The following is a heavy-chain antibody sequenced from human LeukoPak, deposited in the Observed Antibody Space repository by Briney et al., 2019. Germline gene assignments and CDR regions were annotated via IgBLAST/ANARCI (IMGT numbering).Heavy chain of an antibody. V-gene: IGHV6-1*01. J-gene: IGHJ6*02. CDR2: TYYRSKWYN. Sequence: SQTLSLTCAISGDSVSSNSAAWNWIRQSPSRGLEWLGRTYYRSKWYNDYAVSVKSRITINPDTSKNQFSLQLNSVTPEDTAVYYCARENSSSWYFGSHYYYGMDVWGQGTTVTVSS. CDR1: GDSVSSNSAA. CDR3: ARENSSSWYFGSHYYYGMDV. D-gene: IGHD6-13*01.